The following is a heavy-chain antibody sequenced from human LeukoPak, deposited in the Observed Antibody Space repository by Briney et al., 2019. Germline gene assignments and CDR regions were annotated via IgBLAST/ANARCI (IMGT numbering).Heavy chain of an antibody. CDR1: GFTFSTYW. J-gene: IGHJ4*02. V-gene: IGHV3-74*03. D-gene: IGHD3-9*01. CDR3: ARDLDWILFDY. Sequence: SLRLSCAASGFTFSTYWMHWVRQAPGKGLVWVSRIRPEGTTTAYADSVKGRFTISRDNAKNTLFLQMNSLSAEDTAVYYCARDLDWILFDYWGQGTLVTVSS. CDR2: IRPEGTTT.